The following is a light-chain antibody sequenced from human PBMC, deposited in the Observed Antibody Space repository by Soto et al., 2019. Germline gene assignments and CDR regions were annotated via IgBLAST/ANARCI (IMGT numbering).Light chain of an antibody. CDR3: QQYNNWPRT. CDR2: YAS. CDR1: LTISNN. V-gene: IGKV3-15*01. Sequence: DIVLTQSPPTLSVSPGERATLSCRASLTISNNLAWYQQRPGQAPRLLISYASTRATGIPARFSGSGSGTEFTLTISSLQSEDFAVYYCQQYNNWPRTFGQGTKVDIK. J-gene: IGKJ1*01.